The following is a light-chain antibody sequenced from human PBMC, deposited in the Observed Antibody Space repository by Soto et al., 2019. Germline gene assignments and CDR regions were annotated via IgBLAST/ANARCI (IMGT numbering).Light chain of an antibody. CDR2: DVS. J-gene: IGLJ1*01. CDR3: SSYTGSTTLHYV. V-gene: IGLV2-14*01. CDR1: SSDVVGYNY. Sequence: QSVLTKPASVNGAPGQSITISCTGTSSDVVGYNYVSWYQQHPGKAPKLLIYDVSNRPSGASNRFSGSKSGNTASLTISGLQAEDEADYYCSSYTGSTTLHYVFGTGTKVTVL.